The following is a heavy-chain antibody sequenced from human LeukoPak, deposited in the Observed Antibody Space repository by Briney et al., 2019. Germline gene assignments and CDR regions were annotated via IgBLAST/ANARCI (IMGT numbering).Heavy chain of an antibody. V-gene: IGHV4-59*08. Sequence: SETLSLTCTVSGGSTSDYYWSWIRQSPGKGLEWIGYIYHSGTTNYNPSLKSRVTISVDTSKNQFSLKLSSVTAADTAVYYCARAPFYCSSTSCYSPLFDPWGQGTLVTVSS. CDR2: IYHSGTT. CDR1: GGSTSDYY. D-gene: IGHD2-2*01. J-gene: IGHJ5*02. CDR3: ARAPFYCSSTSCYSPLFDP.